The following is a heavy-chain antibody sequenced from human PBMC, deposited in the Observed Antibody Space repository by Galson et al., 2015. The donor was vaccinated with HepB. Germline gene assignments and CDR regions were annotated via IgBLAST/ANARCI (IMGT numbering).Heavy chain of an antibody. V-gene: IGHV1-2*04. CDR3: ARDSANGYYYGMDV. CDR2: INPNSGGT. J-gene: IGHJ6*02. Sequence: SVKVSCKASGYTFTGYYMHWVRQAPGQGLEWMGWINPNSGGTNYAQKFQGWVTMTRDTSISTAYMELSRLRSDDTAVYYCARDSANGYYYGMDVWGQGTTVTVSS. CDR1: GYTFTGYY. D-gene: IGHD4/OR15-4a*01.